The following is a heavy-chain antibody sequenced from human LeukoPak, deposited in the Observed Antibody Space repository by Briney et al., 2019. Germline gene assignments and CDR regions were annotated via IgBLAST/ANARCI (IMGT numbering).Heavy chain of an antibody. J-gene: IGHJ3*02. D-gene: IGHD2-15*01. CDR3: ARPMEKWYCSGGSCYSSDAFHI. CDR1: AYTFTGYY. CDR2: INPNSGGT. V-gene: IGHV1-2*04. Sequence: ASVKVSCKASAYTFTGYYMQWVRQAPGQGLEWMGWINPNSGGTNYAQKFQGWVTMTRDTSISTAYMELSRLRSDDTAVYYCARPMEKWYCSGGSCYSSDAFHIWGQGTMVTVSS.